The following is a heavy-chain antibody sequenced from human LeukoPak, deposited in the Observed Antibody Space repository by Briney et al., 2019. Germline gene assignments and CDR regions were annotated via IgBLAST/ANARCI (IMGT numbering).Heavy chain of an antibody. CDR1: GFIFSDSH. J-gene: IGHJ5*02. CDR2: ITATGSTI. Sequence: GGSLRLSFSVSGFIFSDSHMSWLRQAPGKGLEWGSYITATGSTIYYADSVGSRFSISRDNAKKSLYLQMNSLRAEDAAVYYCARDQYGGNSVHWFDPWGQGTLITVSS. CDR3: ARDQYGGNSVHWFDP. D-gene: IGHD4-23*01. V-gene: IGHV3-11*04.